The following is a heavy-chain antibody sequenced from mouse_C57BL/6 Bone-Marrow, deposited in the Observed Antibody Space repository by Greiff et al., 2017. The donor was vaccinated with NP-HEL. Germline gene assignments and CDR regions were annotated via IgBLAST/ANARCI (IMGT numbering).Heavy chain of an antibody. CDR2: IYPRSGNT. V-gene: IGHV1-81*01. J-gene: IGHJ4*01. CDR1: GYTFTSYG. CDR3: ARWGSMGLGYYYAMDY. Sequence: VQLVESGAELARPGASVKLSCKASGYTFTSYGISWVKQRTGQGLEWIGEIYPRSGNTYYNEKFKGKATLTADKSSSTAYMELRSLTSEDSAVYFCARWGSMGLGYYYAMDYWGQGTSVTVSS. D-gene: IGHD1-1*02.